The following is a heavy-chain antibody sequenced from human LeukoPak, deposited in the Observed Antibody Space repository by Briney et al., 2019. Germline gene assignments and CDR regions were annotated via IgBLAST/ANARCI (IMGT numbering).Heavy chain of an antibody. CDR1: GITFTDAW. CDR3: TTGTPIDY. J-gene: IGHJ4*02. V-gene: IGHV3-15*01. D-gene: IGHD2-15*01. Sequence: GGSLRLSCATSGITFTDAWLSWVRRTPEKGLEWVARIKDKTDGGTIDYAVPVRGGFTISRDDSRNMLYPQMDSLKSEDTAVYYCTTGTPIDYWGQGTLVTVSS. CDR2: IKDKTDGGTI.